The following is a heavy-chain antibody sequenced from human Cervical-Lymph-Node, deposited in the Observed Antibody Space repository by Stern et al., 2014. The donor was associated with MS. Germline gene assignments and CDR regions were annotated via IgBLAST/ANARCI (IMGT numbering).Heavy chain of an antibody. CDR2: MSFGGCNK. V-gene: IGHV3-30*03. J-gene: IGHJ6*02. Sequence: VQLVESGGGVVQPGRSLTLSCAASGFSLSNSAMHWVRQAPGKGLEWVAVMSFGGCNKKYGDSVKGRFSISRDMANNTLFLQMNSLRLEDTAVYYCMGVGDAMHVWGQGTTVIVSS. CDR3: MGVGDAMHV. CDR1: GFSLSNSA.